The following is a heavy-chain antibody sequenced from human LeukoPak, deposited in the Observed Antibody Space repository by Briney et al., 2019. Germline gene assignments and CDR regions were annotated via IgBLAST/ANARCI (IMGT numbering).Heavy chain of an antibody. CDR2: FSVSDQTT. J-gene: IGHJ5*02. CDR3: VKDSDELIAAVYNWFDP. V-gene: IGHV3-23*01. D-gene: IGHD6-13*01. Sequence: GGSLRLSCAASGSTFSSYAMSWVRQAPGKGLEWVSGFSVSDQTTYYADSVKGRFTISRDNSKNTLYLQMNSLRAEDTAVYYCVKDSDELIAAVYNWFDPWGQGTQVTVSS. CDR1: GSTFSSYA.